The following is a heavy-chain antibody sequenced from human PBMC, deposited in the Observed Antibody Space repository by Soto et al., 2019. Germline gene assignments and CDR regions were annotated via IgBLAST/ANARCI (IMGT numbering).Heavy chain of an antibody. V-gene: IGHV3-21*01. J-gene: IGHJ4*02. CDR1: GFTFSSYA. D-gene: IGHD3-9*01. CDR2: ISSSSSYI. CDR3: ARDLAPGYDILTGYYHYFDY. Sequence: GGSLRLSCAASGFTFSSYAMSWVRQAPGKGLEWVSSISSSSSYIYYADSVKGRFTISRDNAKNSLYLQMNSLRAEDTAVYYCARDLAPGYDILTGYYHYFDYWGQGTLVTVSS.